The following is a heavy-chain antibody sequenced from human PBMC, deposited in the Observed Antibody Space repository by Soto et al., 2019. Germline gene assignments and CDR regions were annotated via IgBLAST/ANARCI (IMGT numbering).Heavy chain of an antibody. CDR2: ISLYSDGT. Sequence: QVQLVQSGGEVKRPGASVKVSCKTSGYTFSNYGITWVRQAPGQPLEWLGWISLYSDGTNYAQKLQSRVSMTTDTSTTTAYMELRSLRSDDTAVYYCARVVPGAEAWFGPWGQGTLVTVSS. V-gene: IGHV1-18*01. CDR1: GYTFSNYG. CDR3: ARVVPGAEAWFGP. J-gene: IGHJ5*02. D-gene: IGHD2-2*01.